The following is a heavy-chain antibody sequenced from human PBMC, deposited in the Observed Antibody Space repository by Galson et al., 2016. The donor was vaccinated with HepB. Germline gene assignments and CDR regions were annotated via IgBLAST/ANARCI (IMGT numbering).Heavy chain of an antibody. CDR1: GIIFRSND. CDR2: ISYDGTDK. D-gene: IGHD6-13*01. V-gene: IGHV3-30-3*01. Sequence: SLRFSCAASGIIFRSNDMHWVRQAPGKGLEWVAAISYDGTDKYYADSVKGRFTISRDNAKNSLYLQMNSLRAEDTALYYCARLLTSSSWYGWFDPWGQGTLVTVSS. J-gene: IGHJ5*02. CDR3: ARLLTSSSWYGWFDP.